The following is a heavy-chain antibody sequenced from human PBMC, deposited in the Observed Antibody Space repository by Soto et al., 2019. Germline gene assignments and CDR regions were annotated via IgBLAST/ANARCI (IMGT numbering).Heavy chain of an antibody. Sequence: PSETLSLTCAVSGGSISSSNWWSWVRQPPGKGLEWIGEIYHSGSTNYNPSLKSRVTISVDKSKNQFSLKLSSVTAADTAVYYCARGKPAVYYYGMDVWGQGTTVTVSS. CDR3: ARGKPAVYYYGMDV. J-gene: IGHJ6*02. CDR1: GGSISSSNW. CDR2: IYHSGST. V-gene: IGHV4-4*02.